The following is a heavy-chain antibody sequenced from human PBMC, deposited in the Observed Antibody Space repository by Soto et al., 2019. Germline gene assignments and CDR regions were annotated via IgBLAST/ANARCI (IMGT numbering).Heavy chain of an antibody. CDR1: DDSINSDKYY. V-gene: IGHV4-39*01. J-gene: IGHJ4*02. CDR3: ARLEGLATNSYYFGF. CDR2: IYYRGNV. Sequence: QLQLQESGPGLVKPSETLSLTCSVSDDSINSDKYYWGWIRQPPGKGLEWIGSIYYRGNVYYNPSLQTRVTIALDKSKSQFSLKLNSVTAAGSAVYFCARLEGLATNSYYFGFWGPGALVTVSS. D-gene: IGHD3-3*01.